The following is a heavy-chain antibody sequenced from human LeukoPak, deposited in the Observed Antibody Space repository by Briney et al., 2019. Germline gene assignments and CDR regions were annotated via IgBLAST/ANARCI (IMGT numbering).Heavy chain of an antibody. CDR1: NGSFTEYF. V-gene: IGHV4-34*01. Sequence: SETLSLTCVVNNGSFTEYFWSWIRHPPGKGLEWIGEVYHSGSTNYNPSLKSRLSISTDMSKKQFSLKLNSVTAADTAVYYCAREKFLGRLTRVLDTWGQGTLVTLSS. J-gene: IGHJ5*02. D-gene: IGHD3-3*01. CDR3: AREKFLGRLTRVLDT. CDR2: VYHSGST.